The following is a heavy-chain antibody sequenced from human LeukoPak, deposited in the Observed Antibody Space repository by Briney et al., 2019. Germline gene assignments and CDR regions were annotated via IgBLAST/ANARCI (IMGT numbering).Heavy chain of an antibody. CDR1: GYNFISYA. D-gene: IGHD6-13*01. CDR2: SNAYNGNT. J-gene: IGHJ4*02. Sequence: ASVKVSCKASGYNFISYAISWVRQAPGQGLEWMGWSNAYNGNTKFAQKFQGRVAMTTDTSTSTAYMELRSLGSDDTAVYFCARDRIAAAVLDHWGQGTLVTVSS. V-gene: IGHV1-18*01. CDR3: ARDRIAAAVLDH.